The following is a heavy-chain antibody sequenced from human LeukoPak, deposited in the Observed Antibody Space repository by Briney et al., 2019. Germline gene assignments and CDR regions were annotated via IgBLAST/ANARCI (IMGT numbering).Heavy chain of an antibody. CDR2: IRSKAYGGTT. CDR3: TRVLRYFDWSYYLDY. Sequence: GGSLRLSCTASGFTFGDYAMSWFRQAPGKGLEWVGFIRSKAYGGTTEYAASVKGRFTISRDDSKSIAYLQMNSLKTEDTAVYYCTRVLRYFDWSYYLDYWGQGTLVTVSS. CDR1: GFTFGDYA. J-gene: IGHJ4*02. V-gene: IGHV3-49*03. D-gene: IGHD3-9*01.